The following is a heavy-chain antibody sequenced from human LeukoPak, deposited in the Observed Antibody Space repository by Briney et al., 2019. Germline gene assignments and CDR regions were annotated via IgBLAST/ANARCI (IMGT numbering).Heavy chain of an antibody. Sequence: GGSLRLSCAASGFTFSSYGMHWVRQAPGKGLEWVAVIWYDRSNKYYADSVKGRFTISRDNSKNTLYLQMNSLRAEDTAVYYCARAEGYYDSSAYYPFDYWGQGTLVTVSS. CDR1: GFTFSSYG. CDR3: ARAEGYYDSSAYYPFDY. J-gene: IGHJ4*02. D-gene: IGHD3-22*01. CDR2: IWYDRSNK. V-gene: IGHV3-33*01.